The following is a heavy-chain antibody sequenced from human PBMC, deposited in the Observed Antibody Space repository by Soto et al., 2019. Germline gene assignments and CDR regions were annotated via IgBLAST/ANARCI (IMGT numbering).Heavy chain of an antibody. V-gene: IGHV1-18*04. Sequence: ASVKCSCKASGYTFTSYGISWVRQAPGQGLEWMGWISAYNGNTNYAQKLQGRVTMTTDTSTSTAYMELRSLRSDDTAVYYCARNSYCGGDCLNWFDPWGQGTLVTVSS. J-gene: IGHJ5*02. D-gene: IGHD2-21*02. CDR3: ARNSYCGGDCLNWFDP. CDR1: GYTFTSYG. CDR2: ISAYNGNT.